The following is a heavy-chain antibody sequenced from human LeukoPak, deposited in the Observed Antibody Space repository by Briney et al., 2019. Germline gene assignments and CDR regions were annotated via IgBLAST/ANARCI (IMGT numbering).Heavy chain of an antibody. CDR1: GGSISKYY. CDR3: AGSSSGYYYVGYFDY. V-gene: IGHV4-59*01. D-gene: IGHD3-22*01. CDR2: MSDSASS. J-gene: IGHJ4*02. Sequence: PSETLSLTRTVSGGSISKYYWGWIRQPPGKGLEWIAYMSDSASSKYKSSLKSRDTISLDTSKNQFSLKLSSVTAADTAVYYCAGSSSGYYYVGYFDYWGQGTPVTVSS.